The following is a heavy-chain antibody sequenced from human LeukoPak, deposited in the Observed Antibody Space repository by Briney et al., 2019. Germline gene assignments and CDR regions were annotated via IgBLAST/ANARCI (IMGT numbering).Heavy chain of an antibody. CDR3: VRGNRDGYNYILDY. CDR1: GFTFSSYS. J-gene: IGHJ4*02. V-gene: IGHV3-48*04. D-gene: IGHD5-24*01. Sequence: GGSLRLSCAASGFTFSSYSMNWVRQAPGKGLEWVAYSSSSSSSTIYYADSVKGRFTISRDTAKNSVYLQMNSLRAEDTAVYYCVRGNRDGYNYILDYWGQGTLVTVSS. CDR2: SSSSSSSTI.